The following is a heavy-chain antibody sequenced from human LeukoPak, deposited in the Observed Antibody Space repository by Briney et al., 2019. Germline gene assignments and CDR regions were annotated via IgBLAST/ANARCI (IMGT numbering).Heavy chain of an antibody. V-gene: IGHV3-30*02. CDR1: AFTFSSYG. J-gene: IGHJ5*02. CDR2: IRYDGSNK. D-gene: IGHD2-8*01. CDR3: AKDATDRILYPPNWFDP. Sequence: GGSLRLSCAASAFTFSSYGMHWVRQAPGKGLEWVAFIRYDGSNKYYADSVKGRFTISRDNSKNTLYLQMNSLRAEDTAVYYCAKDATDRILYPPNWFDPWGQGTLVTVSS.